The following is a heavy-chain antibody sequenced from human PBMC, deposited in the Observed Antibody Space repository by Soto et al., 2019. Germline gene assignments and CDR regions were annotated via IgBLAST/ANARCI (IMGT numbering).Heavy chain of an antibody. CDR2: ISYDGSNK. D-gene: IGHD3-10*01. V-gene: IGHV3-30*18. CDR1: GFTFSSYG. J-gene: IGHJ4*02. CDR3: AKGWFGELLSIDY. Sequence: QVQLVESGGGVVQPGRSLRLSCAASGFTFSSYGMHWVRQAPGKGLEWVAVISYDGSNKYYADSVKGRFTNSRDNSKNMLYLQMNSLRAEDTAVYYCAKGWFGELLSIDYWGQGTLVTVSS.